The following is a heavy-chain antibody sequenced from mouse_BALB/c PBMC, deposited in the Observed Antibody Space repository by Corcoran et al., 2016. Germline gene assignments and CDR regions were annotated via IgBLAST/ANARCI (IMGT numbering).Heavy chain of an antibody. CDR3: ARWGVLRYGLAWFAY. CDR2: INTHSGVP. CDR1: GYTFTTAG. V-gene: IGHV9-4*02. Sequence: QIQLVQSGPELKKPGETVRISCKASGYTFTTAGMQWVQKMPGKGLKWIGWINTHSGVPKYAEDFKGRFAFSLETSASTAYLQISNLKNEDTATYFCARWGVLRYGLAWFAYWGQGTLVTVSA. D-gene: IGHD1-2*01. J-gene: IGHJ3*01.